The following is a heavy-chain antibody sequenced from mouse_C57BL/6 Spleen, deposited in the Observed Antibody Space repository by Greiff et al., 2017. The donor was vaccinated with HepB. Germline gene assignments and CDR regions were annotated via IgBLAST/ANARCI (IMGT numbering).Heavy chain of an antibody. Sequence: VQLQQSGPELVKPGDSVKISCKASGYSFTGYFMNWVMQSHGKSLEWIGRINPYNGDTFYNQKFKGKATLTVDKSSSTAHMELRSLTSEDSAVYYCARGVPHWYFDVWGTGTTVTVSS. J-gene: IGHJ1*03. V-gene: IGHV1-20*01. CDR2: INPYNGDT. D-gene: IGHD2-14*01. CDR3: ARGVPHWYFDV. CDR1: GYSFTGYF.